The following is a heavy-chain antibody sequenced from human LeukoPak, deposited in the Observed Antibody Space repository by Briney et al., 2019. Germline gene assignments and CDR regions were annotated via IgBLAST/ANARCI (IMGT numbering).Heavy chain of an antibody. CDR2: ISYDGSNK. V-gene: IGHV3-30-3*01. CDR1: GFTFSSYA. D-gene: IGHD4-17*01. Sequence: GGSLRLSCAASGFTFSSYAMSWVRQAPGKGLEWVAVISYDGSNKYYADSVKGRFTISRDNSKNTLYLQMNSLRAEDTAVYYCARALRTHFDYWGQGTLVTVSS. CDR3: ARALRTHFDY. J-gene: IGHJ4*02.